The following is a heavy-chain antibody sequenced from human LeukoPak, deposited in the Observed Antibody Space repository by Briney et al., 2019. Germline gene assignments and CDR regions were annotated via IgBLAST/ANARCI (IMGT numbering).Heavy chain of an antibody. CDR2: IYYSGST. Sequence: PSETLSLTCTVSGGSISSYYWSWIRQPPGKGLEWIGYIYYSGSTNYNPSLKSRVTISVDTSKDQFSLKLSSVTAADTAVYYCARGYYDSSGYYPIPFDYWGQGTLVTVSS. D-gene: IGHD3-22*01. CDR3: ARGYYDSSGYYPIPFDY. CDR1: GGSISSYY. J-gene: IGHJ4*02. V-gene: IGHV4-59*01.